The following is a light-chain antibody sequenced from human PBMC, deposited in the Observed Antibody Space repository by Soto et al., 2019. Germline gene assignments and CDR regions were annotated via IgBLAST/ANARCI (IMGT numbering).Light chain of an antibody. Sequence: EIVLTQSPGTPSLSPGEGVTLSCRASQSISSSYLAWYQQRPGQPPRLLLYGASSRATGIPDRFSGGGSGTDYTLNIRRLEPEDFAVYFCQQYASLPSTFGQGTKLEIK. J-gene: IGKJ2*01. CDR1: QSISSSY. CDR2: GAS. V-gene: IGKV3-20*01. CDR3: QQYASLPST.